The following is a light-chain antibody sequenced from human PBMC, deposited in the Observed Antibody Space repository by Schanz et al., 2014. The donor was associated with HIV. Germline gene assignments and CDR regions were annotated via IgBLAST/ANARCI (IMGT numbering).Light chain of an antibody. Sequence: QSVLTQPPSVSAAPGQRVTISCSGSAFNVGQNYVSWYQQLPGTAPKLLIYGTHDRLSEIPARFSGSKTGTSATLAIVGLQTGDEADYYCTTWDSTLSAVVFGGGTKLTVL. CDR2: GTH. CDR1: AFNVGQNY. J-gene: IGLJ2*01. V-gene: IGLV1-51*01. CDR3: TTWDSTLSAVV.